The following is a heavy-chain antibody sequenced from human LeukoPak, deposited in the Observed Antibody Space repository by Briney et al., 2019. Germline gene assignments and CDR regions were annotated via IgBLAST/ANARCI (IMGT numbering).Heavy chain of an antibody. V-gene: IGHV3-23*01. CDR3: AKVVAAGTTQFFDY. J-gene: IGHJ4*02. CDR1: GFTFGSYA. Sequence: GGSLRLSCAASGFTFGSYAMSWVRQAPGKGLEWVSPICGSGGSTYYAASVKGRFTISRDNSKNTLYLQMNSLRAEDTAVYYCAKVVAAGTTQFFDYWGQGTLVTVSS. CDR2: ICGSGGST. D-gene: IGHD6-13*01.